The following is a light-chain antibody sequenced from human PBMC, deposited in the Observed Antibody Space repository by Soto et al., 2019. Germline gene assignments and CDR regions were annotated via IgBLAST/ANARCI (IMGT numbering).Light chain of an antibody. Sequence: EIVLTQSPATMSVSPGESETLACRASQSIDNYLAWYQKKPGQAPRPLIYGPTNRATGITARFSGSGSGTEFTLTISSLQFEDFAVYYWQQDDHWPRRALGQVTKLE. CDR2: GPT. J-gene: IGKJ2*01. CDR3: QQDDHWPRRA. CDR1: QSIDNY. V-gene: IGKV3-15*01.